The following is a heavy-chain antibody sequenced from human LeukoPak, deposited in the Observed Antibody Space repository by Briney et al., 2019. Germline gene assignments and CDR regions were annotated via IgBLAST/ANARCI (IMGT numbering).Heavy chain of an antibody. Sequence: PSETLSLTCTVSGYSISSGYYWGWIRQPPGKGLEWIGSIYHSGSTYYNPSLKSRVTISVDTSKNQFSLKLSSVTTADTAAYYCARRPVTDIVVVPAAPYLTYFDYWGQGTLVTVSS. J-gene: IGHJ4*02. D-gene: IGHD2-2*01. CDR3: ARRPVTDIVVVPAAPYLTYFDY. CDR1: GYSISSGYY. CDR2: IYHSGST. V-gene: IGHV4-38-2*02.